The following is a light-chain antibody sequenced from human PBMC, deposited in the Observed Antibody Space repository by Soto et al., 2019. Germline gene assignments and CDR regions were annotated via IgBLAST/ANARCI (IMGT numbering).Light chain of an antibody. CDR2: GAS. CDR1: QSVSTSS. CDR3: QQYGSSPRT. Sequence: EIVLTQSPGTLSLSPGERATLSCRASQSVSTSSLAWYQQIPGLAPRLLIYGASTRATGIPDRFSGRGSGTDFSLTISRLEPEDCAVYYCQQYGSSPRTFGQGTKLEIK. V-gene: IGKV3-20*01. J-gene: IGKJ2*01.